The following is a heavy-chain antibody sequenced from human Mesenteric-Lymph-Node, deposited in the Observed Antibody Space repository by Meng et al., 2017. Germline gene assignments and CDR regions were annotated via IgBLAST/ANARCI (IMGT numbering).Heavy chain of an antibody. D-gene: IGHD3-10*02. Sequence: QEQLQPSVPGLVKPSQTLPLPWAISGDSVSSNSAAWNWIRQSPSRGLEWLGRTYYRSKYYNDYALTVKSRITINPDTSKNQFSLQLNSVTPEDTAIYYCARDWGDVRGGFDFWGQGTLVTVSS. J-gene: IGHJ4*02. CDR1: GDSVSSNSAA. CDR3: ARDWGDVRGGFDF. V-gene: IGHV6-1*01. CDR2: TYYRSKYYN.